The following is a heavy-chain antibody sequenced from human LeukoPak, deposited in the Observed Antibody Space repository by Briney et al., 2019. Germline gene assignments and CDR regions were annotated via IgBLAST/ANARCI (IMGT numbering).Heavy chain of an antibody. V-gene: IGHV3-21*01. D-gene: IGHD1-14*01. CDR2: ISSSSSYI. J-gene: IGHJ4*02. Sequence: GGSLRLSCAASGFTLSSYSMNWVRQAPGKGLEWVSSISSSSSYIYYADSVKGRFTISRDNAKNSLYLQMNSLRAEDTAVYYCARGGLGGMTPPFDYWGQGTLVTVSS. CDR1: GFTLSSYS. CDR3: ARGGLGGMTPPFDY.